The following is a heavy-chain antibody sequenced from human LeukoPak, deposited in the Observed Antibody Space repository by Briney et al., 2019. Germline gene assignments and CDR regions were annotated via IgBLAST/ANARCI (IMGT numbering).Heavy chain of an antibody. CDR2: IRSKANSYAT. V-gene: IGHV3-73*01. CDR3: TSTILSAILGDAFDI. Sequence: QAGGSLRLSCAAPGFTFSGSAMHWVRQASGKGLEWVGRIRSKANSYATAYAASVKGRFTISRDDSKNTAYLQMNSLKTEDTAVYYCTSTILSAILGDAFDIWGQGTMVTVSS. D-gene: IGHD2-21*01. J-gene: IGHJ3*02. CDR1: GFTFSGSA.